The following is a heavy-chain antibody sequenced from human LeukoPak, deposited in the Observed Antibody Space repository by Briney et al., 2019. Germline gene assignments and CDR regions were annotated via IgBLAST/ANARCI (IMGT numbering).Heavy chain of an antibody. CDR3: ASGSGYVVRGDGIDV. J-gene: IGHJ6*02. CDR2: IRGSSSYI. Sequence: PGGSLRLSCAASGFTFSSYSMDWVRQAPGKGLEWVSSIRGSSSYIYYADSVKGRFTISRDNAKNSLYLQMNSLRADDTAVYYCASGSGYVVRGDGIDVWGQGTTVTVSS. CDR1: GFTFSSYS. V-gene: IGHV3-21*01. D-gene: IGHD3-22*01.